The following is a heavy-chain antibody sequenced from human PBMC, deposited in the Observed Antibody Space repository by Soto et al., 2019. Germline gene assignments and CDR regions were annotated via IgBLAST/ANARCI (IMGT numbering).Heavy chain of an antibody. CDR1: GTSVTSYSYY. Sequence: QVQLQESGPGLVKPSETLSLTCNVAGTSVTSYSYYWHWIRQTPGKGLEWIGYVFTSENTKYNPDLKGRASISVDASKNQFSLTLTSVTAADTAVYYCTRARRTRSAYDWGPGTLVTVSS. V-gene: IGHV4-61*01. CDR2: VFTSENT. D-gene: IGHD1-7*01. J-gene: IGHJ4*02. CDR3: TRARRTRSAYD.